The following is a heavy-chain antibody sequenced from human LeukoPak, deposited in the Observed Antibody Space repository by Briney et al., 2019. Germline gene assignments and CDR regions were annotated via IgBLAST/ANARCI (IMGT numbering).Heavy chain of an antibody. Sequence: GGSLRLSCAASGFTFSCYGMHWVRQAPGKGLEWVAVISYDGSNKYYADSVKGRFTISRDNSKNTLYLQMNSLRAEDTAVYYCAKSSSGYLFDYWGQGTLVTVSS. J-gene: IGHJ4*02. CDR1: GFTFSCYG. CDR3: AKSSSGYLFDY. D-gene: IGHD3-22*01. V-gene: IGHV3-30*18. CDR2: ISYDGSNK.